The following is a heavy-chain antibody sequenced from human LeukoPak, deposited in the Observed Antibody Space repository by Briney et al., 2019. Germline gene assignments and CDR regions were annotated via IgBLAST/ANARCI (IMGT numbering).Heavy chain of an antibody. Sequence: RSGGSLRLSCAASGFTFDDYAMPWVRQAPGKGLEWVSGISWNSGSIGYADSVKGRFTISRDNAKNSLYLQMNSLRAEDTALYYCAKDKRSSGWYYFDYWGQGTLVTVSS. J-gene: IGHJ4*02. CDR3: AKDKRSSGWYYFDY. V-gene: IGHV3-9*01. CDR1: GFTFDDYA. D-gene: IGHD6-19*01. CDR2: ISWNSGSI.